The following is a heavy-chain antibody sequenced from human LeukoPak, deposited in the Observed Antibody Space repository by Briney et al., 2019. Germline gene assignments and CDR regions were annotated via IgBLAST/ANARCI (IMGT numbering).Heavy chain of an antibody. CDR1: GQSFSDHY. CDR3: ASGSVWSGYYRASDAFDI. J-gene: IGHJ3*02. CDR2: IYYSGST. Sequence: SETLSLTCAVFGQSFSDHYWGWIRQPPGKGLEWIGSIYYSGSTYYNPSLKSRVTISVDTSKNQFSLKLSSVTAADTAVYYCASGSVWSGYYRASDAFDIWGQGTMVTVSS. D-gene: IGHD3-3*01. V-gene: IGHV4-39*01.